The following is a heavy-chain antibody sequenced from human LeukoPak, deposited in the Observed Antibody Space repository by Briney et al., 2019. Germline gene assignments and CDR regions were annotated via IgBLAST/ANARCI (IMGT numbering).Heavy chain of an antibody. CDR1: GFTFSSYA. Sequence: RGGSLRLSCAASGFTFSSYAMSWVRQAPGKGLEWVSGISGSGGSTDYADSVKGRFTISRDNSKNTLYLQMNSLRAEDTAVYYCAKGTIMARYYGMDVWGQGTTVTVSS. V-gene: IGHV3-23*01. J-gene: IGHJ6*02. CDR3: AKGTIMARYYGMDV. CDR2: ISGSGGST. D-gene: IGHD3-16*01.